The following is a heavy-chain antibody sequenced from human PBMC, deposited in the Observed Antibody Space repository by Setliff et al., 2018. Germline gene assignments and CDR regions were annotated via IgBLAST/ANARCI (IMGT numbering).Heavy chain of an antibody. V-gene: IGHV1-18*01. CDR3: SRLVRFCTRIVCQRLSGDDY. CDR1: GYPFTDFG. Sequence: GASVKVSCKASGYPFTDFGVSWVRQAPGQGLEWVGWISPHNGNTYYVPKFQGTVLMTADTSTTTAYLELRSLRSDDTAVYYCSRLVRFCTRIVCQRLSGDDYWGQGTLVTVSS. D-gene: IGHD3-10*01. J-gene: IGHJ4*02. CDR2: ISPHNGNT.